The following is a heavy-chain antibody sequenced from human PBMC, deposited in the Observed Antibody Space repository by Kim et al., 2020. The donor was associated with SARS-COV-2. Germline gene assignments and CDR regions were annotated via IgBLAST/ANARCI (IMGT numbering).Heavy chain of an antibody. D-gene: IGHD5-18*01. Sequence: GGSLRLSCAASGFTFSSYGMHWVRQAPGKGLEWVAVIWYDGSNKYYADSVKGRFTISRDNSKNTLYLQMNSLRAEDTAVYYCARDDIQLWPAFYFDYWGQGTLVTVSS. CDR1: GFTFSSYG. CDR3: ARDDIQLWPAFYFDY. J-gene: IGHJ4*02. CDR2: IWYDGSNK. V-gene: IGHV3-33*01.